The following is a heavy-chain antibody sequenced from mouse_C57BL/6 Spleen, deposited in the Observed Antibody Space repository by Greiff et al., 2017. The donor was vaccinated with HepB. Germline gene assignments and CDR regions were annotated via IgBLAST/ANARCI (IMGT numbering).Heavy chain of an antibody. D-gene: IGHD2-10*01. V-gene: IGHV5-4*03. CDR3: ARSYPDY. Sequence: EVNLVESGGGLVKPGGSLKLSCAASGFTFSSYAMSWVRQTPEKRLEWVATISDGGSYTFYPDNVKGRFTISRDNAKNNLYLQMSHLKSEDTAMYYCARSYPDYWGQGTTLTVSS. CDR1: GFTFSSYA. J-gene: IGHJ2*01. CDR2: ISDGGSYT.